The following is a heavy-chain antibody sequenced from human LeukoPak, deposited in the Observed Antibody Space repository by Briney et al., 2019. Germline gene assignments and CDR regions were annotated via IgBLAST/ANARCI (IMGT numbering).Heavy chain of an antibody. V-gene: IGHV3-23*01. CDR1: GFTFSSYA. CDR3: ARSRGYSGQLTFDP. D-gene: IGHD5-12*01. J-gene: IGHJ5*02. Sequence: GGSLRLSCAASGFTFSSYAMSWVRQAPGKGLEWVSAIGGSGSSTYYADSVKGRFTISRDNSKNTLYLQMNSLRAEDTAVYYCARSRGYSGQLTFDPWGQGTLFIVSS. CDR2: IGGSGSST.